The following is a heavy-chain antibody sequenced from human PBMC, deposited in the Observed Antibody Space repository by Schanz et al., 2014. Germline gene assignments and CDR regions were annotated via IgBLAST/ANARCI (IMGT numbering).Heavy chain of an antibody. J-gene: IGHJ4*02. CDR1: GITFSSHS. CDR2: ISYGTSYI. Sequence: EVHLVESGGGLVQPGGSLRLSCAASGITFSSHSFNWVRQAPGKGLEWVSSISYGTSYIYYAESVKGRFTISRDNAKNTLYLQMNTLRAEDTAVYYCVRDSFFAFDYWGQGTLVTVSS. D-gene: IGHD3-3*01. V-gene: IGHV3-21*01. CDR3: VRDSFFAFDY.